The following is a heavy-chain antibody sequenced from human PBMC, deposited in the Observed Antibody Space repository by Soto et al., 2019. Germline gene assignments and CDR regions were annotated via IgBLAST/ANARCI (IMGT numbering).Heavy chain of an antibody. CDR2: IRSKAYGGTT. J-gene: IGHJ4*02. CDR1: GFTFGDYA. D-gene: IGHD3-16*02. V-gene: IGHV3-49*04. Sequence: PGGSLRLSCTASGFTFGDYAMSWVRQAPGKGLEWVGFIRSKAYGGTTEYAASVKGRFTISRDDSKSIAYLQMNSLKTEDTAVYYCTVPLGVMITFGGVIDRDYWGQGTLVTVSS. CDR3: TVPLGVMITFGGVIDRDY.